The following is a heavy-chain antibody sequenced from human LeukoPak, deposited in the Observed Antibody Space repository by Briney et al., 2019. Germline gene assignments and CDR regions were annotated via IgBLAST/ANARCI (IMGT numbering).Heavy chain of an antibody. D-gene: IGHD5-18*01. CDR2: IRYDGSNK. CDR1: EFTFSRYG. CDR3: ARTDRGYSYGYLDY. V-gene: IGHV3-30*02. J-gene: IGHJ4*02. Sequence: PGGSLRLSCAASEFTFSRYGMHWVRQAPGKGLEWVAFIRYDGSNKYYADSVKGRFTISRDNSKNTLYLQMNSLRAEDTAVYYCARTDRGYSYGYLDYWGQGTLVTVSS.